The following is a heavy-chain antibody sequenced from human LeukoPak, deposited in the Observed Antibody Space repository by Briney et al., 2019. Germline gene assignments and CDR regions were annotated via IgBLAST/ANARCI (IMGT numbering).Heavy chain of an antibody. CDR2: ISAYNGNT. J-gene: IGHJ4*02. CDR3: ARGPIMIVVSDYFDY. CDR1: GYTFTSYG. D-gene: IGHD3-22*01. V-gene: IGHV1-18*01. Sequence: ASVKVSCKASGYTFTSYGISWVRQAPGQGLEWMGWISAYNGNTNYAQKLQGRVTMTTDISTSTAYMELRSQRSDDTAVYYCARGPIMIVVSDYFDYWGQGTLVTVSS.